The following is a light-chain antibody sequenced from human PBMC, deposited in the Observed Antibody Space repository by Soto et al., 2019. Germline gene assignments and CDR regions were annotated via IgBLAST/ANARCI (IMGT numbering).Light chain of an antibody. J-gene: IGLJ2*01. CDR3: SSYAGNNNLV. CDR1: SSDIGFYNY. V-gene: IGLV2-8*01. Sequence: QSVLTQPPSASGSPGQSVTISCTGTSSDIGFYNYVSWYQQHPGKAPKLMISEVNKRPSGVPDRFSGSKSGNTASLTVSGLQGEDEADYYCSSYAGNNNLVFGGGTKVTVL. CDR2: EVN.